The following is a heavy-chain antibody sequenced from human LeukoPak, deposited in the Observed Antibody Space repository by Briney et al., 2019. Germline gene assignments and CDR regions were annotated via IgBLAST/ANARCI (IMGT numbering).Heavy chain of an antibody. J-gene: IGHJ6*02. D-gene: IGHD1/OR15-1a*01. CDR3: ARSKTGTGYYYGMDV. CDR1: GGTFSSYA. Sequence: SVKVSCKASGGTFSSYAISWVRQAPGQGLEWMGGIIPIFDTANYAQKFQGRVTITADESTSTAYMELSSLRSEDTAVYYCARSKTGTGYYYGMDVWGQGTTVTVSS. CDR2: IIPIFDTA. V-gene: IGHV1-69*13.